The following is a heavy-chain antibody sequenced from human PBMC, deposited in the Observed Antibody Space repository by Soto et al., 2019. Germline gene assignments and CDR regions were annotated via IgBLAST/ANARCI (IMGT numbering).Heavy chain of an antibody. J-gene: IGHJ4*02. Sequence: QVQLQESGPGLVKPSETLSLTCTVSGGSVSSGSYYWSWIRQPPGKGLEWIGYIYYGGSTNYNPSLKSRVTISVDTSKNQFSLKLSSVTAADTAVYYCARSDYYDSSGYSDWGQGTLVTVSS. CDR3: ARSDYYDSSGYSD. D-gene: IGHD3-22*01. CDR2: IYYGGST. CDR1: GGSVSSGSYY. V-gene: IGHV4-61*01.